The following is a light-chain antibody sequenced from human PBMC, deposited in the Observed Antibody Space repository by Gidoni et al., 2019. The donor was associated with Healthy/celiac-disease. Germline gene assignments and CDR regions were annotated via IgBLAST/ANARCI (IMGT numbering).Light chain of an antibody. CDR1: QSVSSY. V-gene: IGKV3-11*01. CDR3: QQRSNWPPKLT. CDR2: DAS. Sequence: EIVLTQSPATLSLSPGERATLTCRASQSVSSYLAWYQQKPGQAPRLLIYDASNRATGIPARFSGSGSGTDFTLTISSLEPEDFAVYYCQQRSNWPPKLTFGGGTKVEIK. J-gene: IGKJ4*01.